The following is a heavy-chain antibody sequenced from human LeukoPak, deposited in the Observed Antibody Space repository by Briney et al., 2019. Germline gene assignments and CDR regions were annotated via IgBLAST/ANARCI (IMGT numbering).Heavy chain of an antibody. J-gene: IGHJ5*02. D-gene: IGHD2-15*01. Sequence: SETLSLTCAVYGGSFSGYYWSWIRQHPGKGLEWIGYIYYSGSTYYNPSLKSRVTISVDTSKNQFSLKLSSVTAADTAVYYCARDEGYCSGGSCAAGSWFDPWGQGTLVTVSS. CDR3: ARDEGYCSGGSCAAGSWFDP. CDR1: GGSFSGYY. CDR2: IYYSGST. V-gene: IGHV4-31*11.